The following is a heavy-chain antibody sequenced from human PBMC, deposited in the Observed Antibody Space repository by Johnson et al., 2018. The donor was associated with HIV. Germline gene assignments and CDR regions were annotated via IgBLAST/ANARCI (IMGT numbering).Heavy chain of an antibody. CDR2: ISYDGSNK. CDR3: ARDSSSSDDAFDI. J-gene: IGHJ3*02. V-gene: IGHV3-30-3*01. D-gene: IGHD6-6*01. Sequence: QVQLVESGGAVVQPGTSLRLSCAASGFTFSDYAMHWVRQAPGKGLDWVAVISYDGSNKHYADSVKGRFTISRANSKNTLYLQMNSLRAEDTAVYFCARDSSSSDDAFDIWGQGTLVTVSS. CDR1: GFTFSDYA.